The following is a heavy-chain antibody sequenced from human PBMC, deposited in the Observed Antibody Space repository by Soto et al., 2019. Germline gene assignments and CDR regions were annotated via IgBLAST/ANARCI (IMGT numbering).Heavy chain of an antibody. CDR1: GISVSTSDYY. CDR2: IYYSGST. CDR3: AGFVVPASRNSDFDY. J-gene: IGHJ4*02. V-gene: IGHV4-39*01. D-gene: IGHD2-15*01. Sequence: PSETLSLTCTVSGISVSTSDYYWGWVRQPPGKGLDWTGNIYYSGSTFYNPSLRSRVTLSVDTSKNQFSLRLNSVTVADTAVYFCAGFVVPASRNSDFDYWGQGTLVTVSS.